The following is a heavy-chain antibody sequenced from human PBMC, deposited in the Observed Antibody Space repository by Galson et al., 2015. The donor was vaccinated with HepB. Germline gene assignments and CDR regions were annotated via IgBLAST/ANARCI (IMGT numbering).Heavy chain of an antibody. Sequence: SVKVSCKASGYTFTSYGISWVRQAPGQGLEWMGWISAYNGNTNYAQKLQGRVTMTTDTSTSTAYMELRSLRSDDTAVYYCARDPNYDFWSGYYRDHRGYYYYGMDVWGQGTTVTVSS. V-gene: IGHV1-18*04. CDR2: ISAYNGNT. J-gene: IGHJ6*02. CDR3: ARDPNYDFWSGYYRDHRGYYYYGMDV. D-gene: IGHD3-3*01. CDR1: GYTFTSYG.